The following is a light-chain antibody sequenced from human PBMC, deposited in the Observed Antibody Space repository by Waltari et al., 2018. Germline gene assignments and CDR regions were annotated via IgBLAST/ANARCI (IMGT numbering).Light chain of an antibody. CDR1: QTISGSW. V-gene: IGKV3-20*01. J-gene: IGKJ4*01. Sequence: IVLTQSPGSLPLSPGERATLSCRASQTISGSWLTWYQQKPGQAPRLLIYGASSRATAIPDRFSGSGSGTDFTLTISRLEPEDVAVYYCQQYDGSSVTFGGGTKVEIK. CDR3: QQYDGSSVT. CDR2: GAS.